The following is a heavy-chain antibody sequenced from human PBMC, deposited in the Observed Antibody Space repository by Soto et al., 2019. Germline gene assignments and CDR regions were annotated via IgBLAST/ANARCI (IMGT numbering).Heavy chain of an antibody. D-gene: IGHD5-12*01. Sequence: SETLSLTCTVSGGSISSGGYYWSWIRQHPGKGLEWIGYIYYSGSTYYNPSLKSRVTISVDRSKNQFSLKLSSVTAADTAVYYCARDRAEMATDYGGQGTLVTVPS. J-gene: IGHJ4*02. CDR1: GGSISSGGYY. CDR2: IYYSGST. CDR3: ARDRAEMATDY. V-gene: IGHV4-31*03.